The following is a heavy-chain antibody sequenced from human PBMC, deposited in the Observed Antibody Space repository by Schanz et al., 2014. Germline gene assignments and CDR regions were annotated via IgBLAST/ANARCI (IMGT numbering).Heavy chain of an antibody. V-gene: IGHV3-48*04. CDR2: ISRSSSNI. J-gene: IGHJ4*02. CDR3: ARDYAGFDC. CDR1: GFTFSTYS. D-gene: IGHD3-16*01. Sequence: EVQLVESGGGLVQPGGSLRLSCAASGFTFSTYSMNWVRQAPGKGLEWVSYISRSSSNIYYADSMKGRFTISRDNAKNLMYLHMIIQSADDSAVYYCARDYAGFDCWGQGTLVTVSS.